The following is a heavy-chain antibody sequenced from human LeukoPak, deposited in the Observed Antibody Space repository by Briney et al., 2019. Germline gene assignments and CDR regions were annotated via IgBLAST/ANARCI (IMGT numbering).Heavy chain of an antibody. CDR1: GFTFRSYA. V-gene: IGHV3-23*01. CDR3: AKSLSGLRPYYYGVDV. D-gene: IGHD2/OR15-2a*01. CDR2: VSGNGGTT. J-gene: IGHJ6*02. Sequence: PGGSLRLSCAASGFTFRSYAMSWFRQAPGKGLEWVSVVSGNGGTTYYADSVKGRFTISRDNSKNTLYLQMNSLRAEDTAVYYCAKSLSGLRPYYYGVDVWGPGTTVTVSS.